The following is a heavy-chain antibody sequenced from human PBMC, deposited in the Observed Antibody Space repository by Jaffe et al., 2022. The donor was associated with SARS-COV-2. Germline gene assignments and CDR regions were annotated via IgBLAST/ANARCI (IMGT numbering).Heavy chain of an antibody. Sequence: QVQLQESGPGLVKPSETLSLTCTVSGGSISNYYWSWIRQPPGKGLEWIGYIYYGGSTNYNPSLKSRVAISVDTSKSQFSLKVNSVTAADTAVYYCARSIAARGIGLDYWGQGTLVTVSS. CDR2: IYYGGST. V-gene: IGHV4-59*01. D-gene: IGHD6-6*01. CDR1: GGSISNYY. CDR3: ARSIAARGIGLDY. J-gene: IGHJ4*02.